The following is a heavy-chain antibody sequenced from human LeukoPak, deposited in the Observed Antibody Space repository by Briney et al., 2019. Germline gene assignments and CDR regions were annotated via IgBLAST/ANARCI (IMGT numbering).Heavy chain of an antibody. CDR2: INHSGYT. J-gene: IGHJ5*02. Sequence: SDTLSLTCAVSGGSLSGSFWSWIRQPRGKGLEWIGEINHSGYTNYKPSLKSRVTISVDTSKNQLSLNLTPVTAADTAFYYCAKTRAGYIVAWGQGSLVTVSS. V-gene: IGHV4-34*01. D-gene: IGHD5-24*01. CDR3: AKTRAGYIVA. CDR1: GGSLSGSF.